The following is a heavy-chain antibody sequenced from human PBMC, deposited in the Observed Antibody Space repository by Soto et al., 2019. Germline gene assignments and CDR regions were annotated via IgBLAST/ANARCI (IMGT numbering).Heavy chain of an antibody. CDR3: TRDGGGRYYGGFDN. J-gene: IGHJ4*02. CDR2: INSDGTIT. Sequence: EVQLVESGGGLVQSGGCLRLSCEISGFNFTTYWMHWVRQAPGKGVVWVSRINSDGTITDYADSVKGRFIISRDNAKKTLYLEMNSLRADDTAVYYCTRDGGGRYYGGFDNWGQGTLVTVSS. D-gene: IGHD1-26*01. CDR1: GFNFTTYW. V-gene: IGHV3-74*01.